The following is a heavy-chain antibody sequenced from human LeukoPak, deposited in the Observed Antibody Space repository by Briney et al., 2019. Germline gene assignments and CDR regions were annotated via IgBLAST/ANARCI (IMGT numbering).Heavy chain of an antibody. D-gene: IGHD5-12*01. CDR1: GGSISSYY. CDR3: ASNSGYDSGVGYYGMDV. Sequence: SETLSLTCTVSGGSISSYYWSWIRQPAGKGLEWIGRIYTSGSTNYNPSLKGRVTMSVDTSKNQFSLKLSSVTAADTAVYYCASNSGYDSGVGYYGMDVWGQGTTVTVSS. J-gene: IGHJ6*02. V-gene: IGHV4-4*07. CDR2: IYTSGST.